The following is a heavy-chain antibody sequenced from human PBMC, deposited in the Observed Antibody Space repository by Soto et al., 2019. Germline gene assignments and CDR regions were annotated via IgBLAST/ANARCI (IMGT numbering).Heavy chain of an antibody. CDR2: INHSGST. Sequence: SETLSLTCAVYGGSFSGYYWTWIRQPPGTGLEWIGEINHSGSTNYNPSLKSRVTISVDTSKNQFSLKLSSVTAADTAVYYCARHGKGFWQIYGMDVWGQGTTVTVSS. CDR3: ARHGKGFWQIYGMDV. CDR1: GGSFSGYY. D-gene: IGHD3-3*01. J-gene: IGHJ6*02. V-gene: IGHV4-34*01.